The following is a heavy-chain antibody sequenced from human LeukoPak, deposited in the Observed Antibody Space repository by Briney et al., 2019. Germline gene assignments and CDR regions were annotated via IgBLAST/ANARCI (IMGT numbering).Heavy chain of an antibody. CDR1: GFTVTNNY. D-gene: IGHD5-24*01. CDR2: IYVGGAT. Sequence: GGSLWLSCAVYGFTVTNNYMSWVRQAPGKGLEWVSVIYVGGATYYTASVKGRFTISRDNSENTLYLKMKRLTASETAVYSFARGDGYNFFDYWGQGTLVTVSS. J-gene: IGHJ4*02. CDR3: ARGDGYNFFDY. V-gene: IGHV3-53*01.